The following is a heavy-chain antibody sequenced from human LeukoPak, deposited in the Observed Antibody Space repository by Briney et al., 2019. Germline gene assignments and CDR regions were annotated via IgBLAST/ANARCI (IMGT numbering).Heavy chain of an antibody. CDR3: ARGQGYDILTGYYPIDY. Sequence: KPSETPSLTCTVSGGSISSHYWSWIRQPPGKGLEWIGSIYYSGSTYYNPSLKSRVTISVDTSKNQFSLKLSSVTAADTAVYYCARGQGYDILTGYYPIDYWGQGTLVTVSS. J-gene: IGHJ4*02. V-gene: IGHV4-39*01. CDR1: GGSISSHY. CDR2: IYYSGST. D-gene: IGHD3-9*01.